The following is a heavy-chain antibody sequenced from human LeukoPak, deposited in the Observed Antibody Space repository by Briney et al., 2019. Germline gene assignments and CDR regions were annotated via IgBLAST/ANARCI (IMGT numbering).Heavy chain of an antibody. J-gene: IGHJ5*02. CDR3: ARVPRNYDWFDP. Sequence: ASAKVSCKASGYTFTSYGISWVRQAPGQGLEWMGWISAYNGNTNYAQKLQGRVTMTTDTSTSTAYMELRSLRSDDTAVYYCARVPRNYDWFDPWGQGTLVTVSS. CDR1: GYTFTSYG. V-gene: IGHV1-18*01. D-gene: IGHD1-7*01. CDR2: ISAYNGNT.